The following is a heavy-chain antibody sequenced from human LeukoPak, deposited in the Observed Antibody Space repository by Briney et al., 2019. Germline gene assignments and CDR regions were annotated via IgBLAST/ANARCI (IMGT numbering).Heavy chain of an antibody. D-gene: IGHD3-3*01. Sequence: GASVKVSCKASGYTFTTYAIHWVRQASGQRLEWMGWINPGNGDTRYSQYFQGRVTITRDTSATTAYMELSSLRSEDMAVYYCARAYDFWSGYYDWYYFDYWGQGTLVTVSS. V-gene: IGHV1-3*03. J-gene: IGHJ4*02. CDR1: GYTFTTYA. CDR3: ARAYDFWSGYYDWYYFDY. CDR2: INPGNGDT.